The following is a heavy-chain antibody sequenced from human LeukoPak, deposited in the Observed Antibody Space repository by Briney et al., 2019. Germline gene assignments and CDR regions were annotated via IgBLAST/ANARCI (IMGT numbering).Heavy chain of an antibody. CDR1: GFTFSDYY. J-gene: IGHJ4*02. CDR2: ISSSSSYT. CDR3: AFGYSGCDQWGRFDY. V-gene: IGHV3-11*06. Sequence: GRSLRPSCAAAGFTFSDYYISCIRQAPREGLEWVSYISSSSSYTNYADSVKGRFTISRDNAKNSLYLQMNSLRAEDTAVYYCAFGYSGCDQWGRFDYWGQGTLVTVSS. D-gene: IGHD5-12*01.